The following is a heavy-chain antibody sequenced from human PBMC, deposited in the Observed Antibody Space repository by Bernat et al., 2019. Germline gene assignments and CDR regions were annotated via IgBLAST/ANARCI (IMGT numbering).Heavy chain of an antibody. J-gene: IGHJ3*02. CDR2: ISYDGSNK. D-gene: IGHD3-22*01. CDR3: ARALYYYDSSGPVAFDI. CDR1: GFTFSSYA. V-gene: IGHV3-30-3*01. Sequence: QVQLVESGGGVVQPGRSLRLSCAASGFTFSSYAMHWVRQAPGKGLEWVAVISYDGSNKYYADSVKGRFTISRDNSKNTLYLQMNSLRAEDTAVYYCARALYYYDSSGPVAFDIWGQGTMVTVSS.